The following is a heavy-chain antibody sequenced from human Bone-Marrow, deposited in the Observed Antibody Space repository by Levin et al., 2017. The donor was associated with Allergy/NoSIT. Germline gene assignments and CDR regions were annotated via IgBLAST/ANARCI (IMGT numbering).Heavy chain of an antibody. CDR3: VRDFDWIPDH. J-gene: IGHJ4*02. V-gene: IGHV1-18*01. CDR1: GYPLINYG. CDR2: IRVYDNYT. Sequence: ASVKVSCKASGYPLINYGFSWMRQAPGQGLEWMGWIRVYDNYTNYAQKFQDRLTMTTDTSPSTANMELRGLTSDDTAVYYCVRDFDWIPDHWGQGTGVTVPS. D-gene: IGHD3-9*01.